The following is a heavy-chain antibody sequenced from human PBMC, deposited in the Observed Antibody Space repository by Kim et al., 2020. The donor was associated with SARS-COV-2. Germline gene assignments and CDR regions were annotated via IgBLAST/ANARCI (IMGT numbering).Heavy chain of an antibody. Sequence: GSVKGRFTISRDNSKNTLYLQMNSLRAEDTAVYYCARDRGRAGHYNMDVWGQGTTVTVSS. D-gene: IGHD3-10*01. J-gene: IGHJ6*02. V-gene: IGHV3-30*07. CDR3: ARDRGRAGHYNMDV.